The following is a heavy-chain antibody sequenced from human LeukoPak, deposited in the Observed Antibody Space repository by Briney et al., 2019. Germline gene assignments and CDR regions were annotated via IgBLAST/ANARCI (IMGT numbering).Heavy chain of an antibody. Sequence: GASVKVSCKASGYTFTGYYMHWVRQAPGQGLEWMGWINPNSGGTNYAQKFQGRVTMTRDTSISTAYMELSRLRSDDTAVYYCARVDRYYDILTGQYYYYMDVWGKGTTVTISS. CDR3: ARVDRYYDILTGQYYYYMDV. J-gene: IGHJ6*03. CDR2: INPNSGGT. V-gene: IGHV1-2*02. D-gene: IGHD3-9*01. CDR1: GYTFTGYY.